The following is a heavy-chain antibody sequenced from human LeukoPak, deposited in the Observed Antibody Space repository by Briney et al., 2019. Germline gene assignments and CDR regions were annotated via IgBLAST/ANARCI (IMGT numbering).Heavy chain of an antibody. J-gene: IGHJ3*02. CDR1: GDTLLSGSHY. V-gene: IGHV4-39*01. CDR3: ATQKWQRPAAFDI. CDR2: IYDGWSA. Sequence: PSETLSLTCSVSGDTLLSGSHYWGWVRQSPGQGLEWIGSIYDGWSAYYNPSLKSRLSISVDTSKNQFSLKLTSATSADTAVYDCATQKWQRPAAFDIWGQGTRVAVSS. D-gene: IGHD5-24*01.